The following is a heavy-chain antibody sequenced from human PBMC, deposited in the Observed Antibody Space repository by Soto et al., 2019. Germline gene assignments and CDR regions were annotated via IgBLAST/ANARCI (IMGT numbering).Heavy chain of an antibody. CDR2: IWYDGSNK. D-gene: IGHD3-10*01. CDR1: GFTFSSYG. J-gene: IGHJ4*02. Sequence: QVQLVESGGGVVQPGRSLRLSCAASGFTFSSYGMHWVRQAPGKGLEWVAVIWYDGSNKYYADSVKGRFTISRDNSKNTLYLQMNSMRAEETAVYYCARGITIHRVWGQGTLVTVSS. CDR3: ARGITIHRV. V-gene: IGHV3-33*01.